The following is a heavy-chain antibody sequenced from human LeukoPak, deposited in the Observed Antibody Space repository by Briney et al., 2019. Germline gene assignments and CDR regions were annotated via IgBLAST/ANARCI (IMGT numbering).Heavy chain of an antibody. CDR3: AKGHCSGGSCRKNWFDP. CDR1: GFTFSSYE. CDR2: ISGSGGST. Sequence: PGGSLRLSCAASGFTFSSYEMNWVRQAPGKGLEWVSAISGSGGSTYYADSVKGRFTISRDNSKNTLYLQMNSLRAEDTAVYYCAKGHCSGGSCRKNWFDPWGQGTLVTVSS. V-gene: IGHV3-23*01. J-gene: IGHJ5*02. D-gene: IGHD2-15*01.